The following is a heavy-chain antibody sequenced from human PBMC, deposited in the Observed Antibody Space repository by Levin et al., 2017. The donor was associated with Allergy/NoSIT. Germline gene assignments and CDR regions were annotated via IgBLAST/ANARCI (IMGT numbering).Heavy chain of an antibody. Sequence: PSETLSLTCTVSGGSISSYYWSWIRQPPGKGLEWIGYIYYSGSTNYNPSLKSRVTISVDTSKNQFSLKLSSVTAADTAVYYCARRYFGLGPPRNDAFDIWGQGTMVTVSS. CDR3: ARRYFGLGPPRNDAFDI. V-gene: IGHV4-59*08. D-gene: IGHD3-9*01. J-gene: IGHJ3*02. CDR1: GGSISSYY. CDR2: IYYSGST.